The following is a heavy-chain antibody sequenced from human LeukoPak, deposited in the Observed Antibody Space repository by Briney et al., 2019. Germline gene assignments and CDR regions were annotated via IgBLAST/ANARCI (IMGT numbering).Heavy chain of an antibody. V-gene: IGHV3-11*01. Sequence: GGSLRLSCAASGFTFSDYYMSWIRQAPGKGLEWVSYISSSGSTIYYADSVKGRFTISRDNSKNTLYLQMNSLRAEDTAVYYCAKVREYSGYEPLYYFDYWGQGTLVTVSS. CDR3: AKVREYSGYEPLYYFDY. CDR2: ISSSGSTI. CDR1: GFTFSDYY. D-gene: IGHD5-12*01. J-gene: IGHJ4*02.